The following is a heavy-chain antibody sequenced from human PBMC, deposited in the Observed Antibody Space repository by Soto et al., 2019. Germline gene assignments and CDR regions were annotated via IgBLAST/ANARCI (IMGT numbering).Heavy chain of an antibody. CDR1: GGSISSGGYF. J-gene: IGHJ4*02. CDR3: ARAPNSSPTHSPIKNYYFDY. V-gene: IGHV4-31*03. D-gene: IGHD6-13*01. CDR2: IYYSGRT. Sequence: HVQLQESGPGLVKPSQTLSLTCTVSGGSISSGGYFWSWIRQHPGKGLEWIGFIYYSGRTYYNPSLKSRMTISVDTSKNHISLNLSTVTAADTAMYYCARAPNSSPTHSPIKNYYFDYWGQGTLVTVSS.